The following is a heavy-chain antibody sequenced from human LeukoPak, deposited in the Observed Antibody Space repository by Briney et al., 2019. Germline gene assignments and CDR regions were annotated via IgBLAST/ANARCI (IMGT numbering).Heavy chain of an antibody. J-gene: IGHJ4*02. Sequence: SETLSLTCTVSGGSISSYYWSWIRQPPGKGLEWIGYIYYSGSTNYNPSLKSRVTISVDTSKNQFSLKLSSVTAADTAVYYCARGGGYCSGGSCHIDYRGQGTLVTVSS. CDR2: IYYSGST. CDR3: ARGGGYCSGGSCHIDY. D-gene: IGHD2-15*01. V-gene: IGHV4-59*01. CDR1: GGSISSYY.